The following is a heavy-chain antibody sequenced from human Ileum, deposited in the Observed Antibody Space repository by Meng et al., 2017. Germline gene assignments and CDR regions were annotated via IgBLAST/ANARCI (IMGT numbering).Heavy chain of an antibody. J-gene: IGHJ4*02. CDR3: AHRRITAAGPGYYFDY. D-gene: IGHD6-13*01. Sequence: QNTLKESGPTPVNPKRTLTLTCTVSGFSPSTSGVGVGWIRQPPGKALEWLALIYWDDDTRYSPSLKSRLTISKDTSKDQVVLTMTNMDPVDTATYYCAHRRITAAGPGYYFDYWGQGTLVTVSS. CDR1: GFSPSTSGVG. CDR2: IYWDDDT. V-gene: IGHV2-5*02.